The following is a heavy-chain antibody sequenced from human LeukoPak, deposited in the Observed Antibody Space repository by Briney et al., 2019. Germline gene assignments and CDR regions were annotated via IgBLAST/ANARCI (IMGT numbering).Heavy chain of an antibody. CDR3: ARVQVDTAMVSYYFDY. J-gene: IGHJ4*02. CDR2: IYYSGST. D-gene: IGHD5-18*01. CDR1: GGSISSYY. Sequence: SETLSLTCTVSGGSISSYYWSWIQQPPGKGLEWIGYIYYSGSTNYNPSLKSRVTISVDTSKNQFSLKLSSVTAADTAVYYCARVQVDTAMVSYYFDYWGQGTLVTVSS. V-gene: IGHV4-59*01.